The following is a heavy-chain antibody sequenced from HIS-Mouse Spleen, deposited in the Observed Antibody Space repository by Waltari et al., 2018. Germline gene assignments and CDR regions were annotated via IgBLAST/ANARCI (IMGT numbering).Heavy chain of an antibody. CDR1: GGSISSSSYY. J-gene: IGHJ2*01. CDR2: IYYSGGT. CDR3: AREIPYSSSWYDWYFDL. D-gene: IGHD6-13*01. Sequence: QLQLQESGPGLVKPSETLSLTCTVSGGSISSSSYYWGWIRQPPGKGLEWIGSIYYSGGTHYNPSLKSRVTQSGETSKNQVSLKASPVTAADTAVYYCAREIPYSSSWYDWYFDLWGRGTLVTVSS. V-gene: IGHV4-39*07.